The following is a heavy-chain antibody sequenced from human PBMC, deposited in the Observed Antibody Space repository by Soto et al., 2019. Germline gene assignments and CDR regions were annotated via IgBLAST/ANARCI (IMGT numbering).Heavy chain of an antibody. CDR1: GFDFSDYY. Sequence: VGSLRLSCAASGFDFSDYYMTWIRQDPRKGLEWISYISSNGAYTKYADSVKGRFTISRDNAKNSVSLHMTSLRVEDSATYYCARAGITSRPENLDFWGRGTLVTVSS. CDR2: ISSNGAYT. J-gene: IGHJ4*02. V-gene: IGHV3-11*05. D-gene: IGHD1-20*01. CDR3: ARAGITSRPENLDF.